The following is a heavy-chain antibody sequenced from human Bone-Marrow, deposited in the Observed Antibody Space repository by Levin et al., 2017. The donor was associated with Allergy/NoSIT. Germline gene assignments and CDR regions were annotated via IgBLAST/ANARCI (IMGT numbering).Heavy chain of an antibody. Sequence: RSQTLSLTCAISGDSVSSNSVAWNWIRQSPSRGLEWLGKTYYRSTWYSDYALSVKSRITINPDTSKNQFSLQLNFVTPEDTAVYYCAREESNAFNIWGQGTLVTVSS. V-gene: IGHV6-1*01. D-gene: IGHD5/OR15-5a*01. CDR2: TYYRSTWYS. CDR1: GDSVSSNSVA. J-gene: IGHJ3*02. CDR3: AREESNAFNI.